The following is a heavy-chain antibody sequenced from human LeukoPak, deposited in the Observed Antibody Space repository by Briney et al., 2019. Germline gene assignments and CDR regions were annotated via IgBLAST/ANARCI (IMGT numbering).Heavy chain of an antibody. D-gene: IGHD6-13*01. CDR3: ANVAAAGDY. CDR2: IRYDGSNK. V-gene: IGHV3-30*02. J-gene: IGHJ4*02. Sequence: GGSLRLSCAASGFTVSSNYMSWVRQAPGKGLEWVAFIRYDGSNKYYADSVKGRFTISRDNSKNTLYLQMNSLRAEDTAVYYCANVAAAGDYWGQGTLVTVSS. CDR1: GFTVSSNY.